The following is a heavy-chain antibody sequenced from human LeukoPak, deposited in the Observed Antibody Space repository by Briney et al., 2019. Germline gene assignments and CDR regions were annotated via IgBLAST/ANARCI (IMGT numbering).Heavy chain of an antibody. CDR1: GGSLCGFY. J-gene: IGHJ6*03. V-gene: IGHV4-34*01. CDR2: INQVGNS. Sequence: PETLSLTSAHAGGSLCGFYWSSSRPTPAKRLEWICEINQVGNSNYNRYLPDYNPSLKPRVTIAVASSKSQLSLKVNSVTAADTGIYYCARVRHDPLEYGYYMDVWGTGTPVAVSS. D-gene: IGHD3-3*01. CDR3: ARVRHDPLEYGYYMDV.